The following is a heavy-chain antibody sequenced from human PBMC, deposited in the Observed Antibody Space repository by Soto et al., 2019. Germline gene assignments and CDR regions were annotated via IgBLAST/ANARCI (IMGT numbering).Heavy chain of an antibody. CDR2: ISSSSSYI. CDR1: GSTFSSYS. D-gene: IGHD3-10*01. CDR3: AREVGYYGSGSYDY. V-gene: IGHV3-21*01. Sequence: EVQLVESGGGLVKPGGSLRLSCAASGSTFSSYSMNWVRQAPGKGLEWVSSISSSSSYIYYADSVKGRFTISRDNAKNSLYLQMNSLRAEDTAVYYCAREVGYYGSGSYDYWGQGTLVTVSS. J-gene: IGHJ4*02.